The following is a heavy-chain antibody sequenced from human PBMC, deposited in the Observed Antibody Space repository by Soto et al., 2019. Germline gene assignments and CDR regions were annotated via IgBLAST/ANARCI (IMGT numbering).Heavy chain of an antibody. V-gene: IGHV3-15*01. J-gene: IGHJ4*02. CDR2: IKSKTDGGTT. Sequence: GGSLRLSCAASGFTFSNAWMSWVRQAPGKGLEWVGRIKSKTDGGTTDYAAPVKGRFTISRDDSKNTLYLQMNSLKTEDTAVYYCTTGGAEPIRYYYGSGSHYIDYWGQGTLVTVSS. D-gene: IGHD3-10*01. CDR3: TTGGAEPIRYYYGSGSHYIDY. CDR1: GFTFSNAW.